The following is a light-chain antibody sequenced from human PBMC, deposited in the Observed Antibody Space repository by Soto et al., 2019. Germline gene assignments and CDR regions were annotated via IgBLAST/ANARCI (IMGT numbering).Light chain of an antibody. CDR1: SSDVGNYKY. V-gene: IGLV2-14*01. Sequence: QAARTQPASVSGSPGQSITISCTGTSSDVGNYKYVSWYQQHPGKAPKLMIYEVSNRPSGVSNRFSGSKSGNTASLTISGLQAEDETDYYCFSYPRSGPYVFGTGTKFAVL. CDR3: FSYPRSGPYV. J-gene: IGLJ1*01. CDR2: EVS.